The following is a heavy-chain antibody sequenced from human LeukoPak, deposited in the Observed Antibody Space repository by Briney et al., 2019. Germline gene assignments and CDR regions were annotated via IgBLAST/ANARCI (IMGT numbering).Heavy chain of an antibody. CDR1: GFTFSSYA. J-gene: IGHJ3*02. CDR3: ARDPLRPDAFDI. CDR2: TKEDGSGK. D-gene: IGHD5-12*01. Sequence: GGSLRLSCAASGFTFSSYAMSWVRQAPGKGLEWVANTKEDGSGKYYVDSVKGRFTISRDNAKNLLYLQMNSLRAEDTAVYYCARDPLRPDAFDIWGQGTMVTVSS. V-gene: IGHV3-7*01.